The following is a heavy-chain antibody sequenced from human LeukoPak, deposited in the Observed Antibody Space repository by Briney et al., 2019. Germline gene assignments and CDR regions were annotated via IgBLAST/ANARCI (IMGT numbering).Heavy chain of an antibody. Sequence: GGSLRLSCAASGPTVSSNHISWVRQAPGKGLEWVSVIYSGGSTYYADSVKGRFTISGDKSKNTLYLQINSLRAEDAAVYYCAITVTNRFDIWGQGTMVTLSS. J-gene: IGHJ3*02. D-gene: IGHD4-17*01. CDR2: IYSGGST. CDR1: GPTVSSNH. V-gene: IGHV3-66*01. CDR3: AITVTNRFDI.